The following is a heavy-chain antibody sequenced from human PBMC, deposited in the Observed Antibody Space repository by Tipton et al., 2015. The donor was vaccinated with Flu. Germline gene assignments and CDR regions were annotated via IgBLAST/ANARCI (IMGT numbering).Heavy chain of an antibody. J-gene: IGHJ4*02. CDR1: SGSFSGYF. Sequence: AGLVKPSETLSLTCAVYSGSFSGYFWSWIRQPPGKGLEWIGEINHSGSTNYNPSLKSRVTISVDTSKNQFSLKVTSVTAADTAVYYCARVSPRRITAIVVTMLPEGYFDYWGQGSLVSVSS. V-gene: IGHV4-34*01. D-gene: IGHD3-22*01. CDR2: INHSGST. CDR3: ARVSPRRITAIVVTMLPEGYFDY.